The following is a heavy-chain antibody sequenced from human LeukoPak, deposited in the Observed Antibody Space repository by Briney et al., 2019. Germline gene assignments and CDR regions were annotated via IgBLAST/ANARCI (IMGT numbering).Heavy chain of an antibody. CDR1: GGSISSGAYY. Sequence: SETLSLTCTVSGGSISSGAYYWSWIRQHPGKGLEWIGYIYYSGSTYYNPSLKSRVTISVDTSKNQFSLKLSSVTAVDTAVYYCVRVGDSYGRFTFDYWGQGSLVTVSS. CDR2: IYYSGST. J-gene: IGHJ4*02. D-gene: IGHD5-18*01. V-gene: IGHV4-31*03. CDR3: VRVGDSYGRFTFDY.